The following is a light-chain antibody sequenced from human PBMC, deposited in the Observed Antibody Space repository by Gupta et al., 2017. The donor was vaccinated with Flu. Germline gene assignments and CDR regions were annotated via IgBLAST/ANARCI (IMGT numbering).Light chain of an antibody. CDR2: DVS. V-gene: IGLV2-14*03. CDR3: SADTSISTVL. J-gene: IGLJ2*01. CDR1: SSDVGGYNY. Sequence: QSDLTQSASVSGSPGQSVTISCTGTSSDVGGYNYVYWYQQHPGKAHNLMIYDVSDRPSGVSSRFSGSKSGNTASLTISGLPAEDDADYYCSADTSISTVLFGGGTKLTVL.